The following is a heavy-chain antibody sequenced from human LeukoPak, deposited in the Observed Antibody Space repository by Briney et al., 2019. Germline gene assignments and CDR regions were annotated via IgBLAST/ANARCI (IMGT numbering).Heavy chain of an antibody. CDR1: GFTFSSYV. CDR2: ISYDGSNK. Sequence: GGSLRLSCAASGFTFSSYVMHWVRQAPGKGLEWVAVISYDGSNKYYADSVKGRFTISRDNAKNSLYLQMNSLRDEDTAVYYCARDHNWGLDYWGQGTLVTVSS. D-gene: IGHD7-27*01. J-gene: IGHJ4*02. V-gene: IGHV3-30-3*01. CDR3: ARDHNWGLDY.